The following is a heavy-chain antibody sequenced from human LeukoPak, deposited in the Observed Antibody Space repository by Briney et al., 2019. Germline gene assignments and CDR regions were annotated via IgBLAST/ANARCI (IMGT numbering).Heavy chain of an antibody. CDR3: ASTYYDFWSGSNDYYYYGMDV. CDR1: GYTFTSYG. Sequence: ASVKVSCKASGYTFTSYGISWVRQAPGQGLEWMGWISAYNGNTNYAQKLQGRVTMTTDTSASTAYMELSSLRSEDTAVYYCASTYYDFWSGSNDYYYYGMDVWGQGTTVTVSS. CDR2: ISAYNGNT. V-gene: IGHV1-18*01. J-gene: IGHJ6*02. D-gene: IGHD3-3*01.